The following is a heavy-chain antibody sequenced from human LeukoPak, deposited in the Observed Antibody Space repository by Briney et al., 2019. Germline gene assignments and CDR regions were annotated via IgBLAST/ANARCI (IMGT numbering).Heavy chain of an antibody. D-gene: IGHD5-12*01. CDR1: GFTFSSYE. V-gene: IGHV3-48*03. Sequence: GGSLRLSCAASGFTFSSYEMNWVRQAPGKGLEWVSYISSSGSTIYYADSVKGRFTISRDNAKNSLYLQMNSLRAEDTAVYYCARDVDIVAYYYMDVWGKGTTVTVSS. J-gene: IGHJ6*03. CDR2: ISSSGSTI. CDR3: ARDVDIVAYYYMDV.